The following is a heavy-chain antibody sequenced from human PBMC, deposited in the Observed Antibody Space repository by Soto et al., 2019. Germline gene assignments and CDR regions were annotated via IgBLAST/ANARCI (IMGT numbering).Heavy chain of an antibody. CDR2: INHSGST. J-gene: IGHJ1*01. V-gene: IGHV4-34*01. D-gene: IGHD3-22*01. CDR1: GGSFSGCY. CDR3: ARCQYYYDSSHFQH. Sequence: PSETLSLTCAVYGGSFSGCYWSWIRQPPGKGLEWIREINHSGSTNYNPSLKSRVTISVDTSKNQFSLKLSSVTAADTAVYYCARCQYYYDSSHFQHWGQGTLVTVSS.